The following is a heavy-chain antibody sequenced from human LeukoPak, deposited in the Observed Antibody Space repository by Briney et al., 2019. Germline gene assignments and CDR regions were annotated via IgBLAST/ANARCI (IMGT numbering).Heavy chain of an antibody. V-gene: IGHV4-34*01. Sequence: SETLPLTLTVSGVSISSFYWSWIGQPPGKGLEWIGEINHSGSTNYNPSLKSRVTISVDTSKNQFSLKLSSVTAADTAVYYCARGRPRFLEWSLWARRIDYSGKG. J-gene: IGHJ4*02. CDR1: GVSISSFY. CDR2: INHSGST. D-gene: IGHD3-3*01. CDR3: ARGRPRFLEWSLWARRIDY.